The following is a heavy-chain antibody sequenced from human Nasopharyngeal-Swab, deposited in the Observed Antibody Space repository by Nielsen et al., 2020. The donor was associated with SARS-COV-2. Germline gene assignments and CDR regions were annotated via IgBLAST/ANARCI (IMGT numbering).Heavy chain of an antibody. V-gene: IGHV3-11*04. CDR2: ISSSGSTI. Sequence: GGSLRLSCAASGFTFSDYYMSWIRQAPGKGLEWVSYISSSGSTIYYADSVKGRFTISRDNAKNSLYLQMNSLRAEDTAVYYCARDSRQWLRFYAFDIWGQGTMVTVSS. J-gene: IGHJ3*02. CDR3: ARDSRQWLRFYAFDI. CDR1: GFTFSDYY. D-gene: IGHD5-12*01.